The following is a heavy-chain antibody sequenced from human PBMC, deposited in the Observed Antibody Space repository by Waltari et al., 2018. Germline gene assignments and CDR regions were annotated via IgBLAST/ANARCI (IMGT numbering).Heavy chain of an antibody. V-gene: IGHV1-69*12. CDR1: GGTFSSYA. CDR3: ARVSVVPAAIPPYYYYGMDV. J-gene: IGHJ6*02. D-gene: IGHD2-2*02. Sequence: QVQLVQSGAEVKKPGSSVKVSCKASGGTFSSYAISWVRQAPGQGLEWMGGIIPIFGTANDAQKFQGRVAITADESTSTAYMELSSLRSEDTAVYYCARVSVVPAAIPPYYYYGMDVWGQGTTVTVSS. CDR2: IIPIFGTA.